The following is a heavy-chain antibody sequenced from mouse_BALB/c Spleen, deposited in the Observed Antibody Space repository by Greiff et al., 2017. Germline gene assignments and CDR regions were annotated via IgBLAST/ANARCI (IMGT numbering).Heavy chain of an antibody. CDR1: GYTFTSYT. CDR3: ARCSTVVQGDY. J-gene: IGHJ4*01. D-gene: IGHD1-1*01. Sequence: QVQLKQSAAELARPGASVKMSCKASGYTFTSYTMHWVKQRPGQGLEWIGYINPSSGYTEYNQKFKDKTTLTAYKSSSTAYMQLSSLTSEDSAVYYCARCSTVVQGDYWGQGTSVTVSS. CDR2: INPSSGYT. V-gene: IGHV1-4*02.